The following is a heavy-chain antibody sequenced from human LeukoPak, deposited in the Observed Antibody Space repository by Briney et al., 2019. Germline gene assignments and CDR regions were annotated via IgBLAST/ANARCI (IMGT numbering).Heavy chain of an antibody. J-gene: IGHJ4*02. CDR2: IGGSGGST. D-gene: IGHD5-18*01. V-gene: IGHV3-23*01. CDR3: AKTPRGYSYVPDY. Sequence: GGSLRLSCAASGFTFSNYAMTWVRQAPGKGLEWVSAIGGSGGSTSYADSVKGRFTISRDNSKNALYLQMNCLRAEDTAVYYCAKTPRGYSYVPDYWGQGTLVTVSS. CDR1: GFTFSNYA.